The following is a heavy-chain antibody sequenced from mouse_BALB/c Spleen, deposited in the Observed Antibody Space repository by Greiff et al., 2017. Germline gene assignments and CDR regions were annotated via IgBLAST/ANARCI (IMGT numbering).Heavy chain of an antibody. V-gene: IGHV3-6*02. D-gene: IGHD1-1*01. CDR1: GYSITSGYY. Sequence: DVQLQESGPGLVKPSQSLSLTCSVTGYSITSGYYWNWIRQFPGNKLEWMGYISYDGSNNYNPSLKNRISITRDTSKNQFFLKLNSVTTEDTATYYCARDGGSSYYAMDYWGQGTSVTVSS. CDR3: ARDGGSSYYAMDY. J-gene: IGHJ4*01. CDR2: ISYDGSN.